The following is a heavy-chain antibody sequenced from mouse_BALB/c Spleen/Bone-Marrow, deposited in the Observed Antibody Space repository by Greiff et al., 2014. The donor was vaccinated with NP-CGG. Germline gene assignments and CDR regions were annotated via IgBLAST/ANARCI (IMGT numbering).Heavy chain of an antibody. CDR2: IWAGGST. CDR1: GFSLTSYG. CDR3: ASPNAWFAY. J-gene: IGHJ3*01. Sequence: QVQLQQSGPGLVAPSQSLSITCPVSGFSLTSYGVHWVRQPPGKGLEWLGVIWAGGSTNYNSALMSRLSISKDNSKSQVFLKMNSLQTDDTAMYYCASPNAWFAYWGQGTLVTVSA. V-gene: IGHV2-9*02.